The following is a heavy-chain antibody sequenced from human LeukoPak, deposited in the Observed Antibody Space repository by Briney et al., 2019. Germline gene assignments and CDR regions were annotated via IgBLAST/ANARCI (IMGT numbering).Heavy chain of an antibody. CDR2: TYYRSKWYN. CDR1: GDSVSSNSAA. CDR3: ARGDYDFWSGYYSTWFDP. V-gene: IGHV6-1*01. D-gene: IGHD3-3*01. J-gene: IGHJ5*02. Sequence: SQTLSLTCAISGDSVSSNSAAWNWIRQSPSRGLEWLGRTYYRSKWYNDYAVSVKSRITINPDTSKNQFSLQLYSVTPEDTAVYYCARGDYDFWSGYYSTWFDPWGQGTLVTVSS.